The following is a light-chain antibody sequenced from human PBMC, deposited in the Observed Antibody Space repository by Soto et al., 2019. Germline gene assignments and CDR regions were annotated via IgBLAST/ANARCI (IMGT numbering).Light chain of an antibody. CDR1: QSVISTY. CDR3: QQYETSPPMYT. J-gene: IGKJ2*01. CDR2: DAS. V-gene: IGKV3-20*01. Sequence: EIGLTQSPGTLSLSPGERATLSCRTSQSVISTYLAWYQQKPGQAPRLLIYDASRRATGIPDRFSGSGSGTDFTLTISRPEPEDFAVYYCQQYETSPPMYTFGQGTKLEI.